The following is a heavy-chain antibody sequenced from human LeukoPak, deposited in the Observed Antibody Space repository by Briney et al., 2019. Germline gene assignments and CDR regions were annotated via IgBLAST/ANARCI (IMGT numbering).Heavy chain of an antibody. CDR2: IYYSGST. CDR3: ARDSDSYGYYYMYV. J-gene: IGHJ6*03. D-gene: IGHD5-18*01. V-gene: IGHV4-59*01. CDR1: GGSISGYY. Sequence: SETLSLTCTVSGGSISGYYWNWIRQPPGKGLEWIGYIYYSGSTNYNPSLKSRVTISVDTSKNQFSLRLSSVTAADTAVYFCARDSDSYGYYYMYVWGKGTTVTVSS.